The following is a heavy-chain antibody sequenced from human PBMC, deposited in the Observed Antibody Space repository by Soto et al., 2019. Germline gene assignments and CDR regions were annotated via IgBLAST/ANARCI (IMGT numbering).Heavy chain of an antibody. V-gene: IGHV1-18*01. CDR3: ARGVGSVSYYQQYNWSDP. J-gene: IGHJ5*02. CDR1: GYTFTNYG. CDR2: INVYNGNT. D-gene: IGHD3-10*01. Sequence: QVQLVQSGGEVKKPGASVKVSCKASGYTFTNYGISWVRQAPGQGLEWMGWINVYNGNTQYAQKVQGRVTMTTDTSTSPAYIGMRSLRSDDTAVYYCARGVGSVSYYQQYNWSDPWGQGTLVTVSS.